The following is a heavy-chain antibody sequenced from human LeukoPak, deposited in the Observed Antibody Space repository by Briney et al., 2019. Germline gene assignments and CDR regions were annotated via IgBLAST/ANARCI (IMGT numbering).Heavy chain of an antibody. D-gene: IGHD3-3*01. CDR2: ISGSGGST. CDR3: AKVRAAISDTRIYYDFWSGHRYYFDY. CDR1: GFTFSSYA. V-gene: IGHV3-23*01. Sequence: GGSLRLSCAASGFTFSSYAMSWVRQAPGKGLEWVSAISGSGGSTYYADSVKGRFTISRDNSKNTLYLQMNSLRAEDTAVYYCAKVRAAISDTRIYYDFWSGHRYYFDYWGQGTLVTVSS. J-gene: IGHJ4*02.